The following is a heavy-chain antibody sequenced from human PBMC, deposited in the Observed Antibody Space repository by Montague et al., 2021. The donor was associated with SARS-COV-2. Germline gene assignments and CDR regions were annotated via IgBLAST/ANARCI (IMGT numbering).Heavy chain of an antibody. CDR1: GGSISNYY. CDR3: ARESGYSSGWRYYYGMDV. D-gene: IGHD6-19*01. Sequence: SETLSLTCTVSGGSISNYYWTWIRQPAGKGLEWIGRLYTSGSTTYNPSLKSRVTMSVDTSKNQFSLNVISVTAADTAIYYCARESGYSSGWRYYYGMDVWGQGTTVTVS. J-gene: IGHJ6*02. V-gene: IGHV4-4*07. CDR2: LYTSGST.